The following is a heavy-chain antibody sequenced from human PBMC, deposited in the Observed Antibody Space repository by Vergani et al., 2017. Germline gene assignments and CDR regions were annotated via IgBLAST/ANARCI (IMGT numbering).Heavy chain of an antibody. CDR1: GFTFSACH. CDR2: ISARYPST. V-gene: IGHV3-23*01. Sequence: EVQLLQSGGGVIQPGGSVRLSCAASGFTFSACHMTWVRQAPGKGLEWVSAISARYPSTYYADSVKGRFTISRDNSKNMLYLQMNSLRAEDTAVYYCASLSYDTTPYLQGGYDCWGQGTLVSVSS. D-gene: IGHD3-22*01. CDR3: ASLSYDTTPYLQGGYDC. J-gene: IGHJ4*02.